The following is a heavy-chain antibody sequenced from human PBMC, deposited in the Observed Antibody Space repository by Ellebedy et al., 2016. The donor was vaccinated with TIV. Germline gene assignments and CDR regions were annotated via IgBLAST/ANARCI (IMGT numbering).Heavy chain of an antibody. V-gene: IGHV3-7*01. CDR3: AKEESWRLDY. CDR2: VHPHGGQK. Sequence: GESLKISCAASGFILSNYAMSWVRQAPGKGLECVAKVHPHGGQKYYVDSVKGRFTISRDNAKNALYLEINSLRVEDTAVYYCAKEESWRLDYWGQGTLVTVSS. J-gene: IGHJ4*02. D-gene: IGHD3-10*01. CDR1: GFILSNYA.